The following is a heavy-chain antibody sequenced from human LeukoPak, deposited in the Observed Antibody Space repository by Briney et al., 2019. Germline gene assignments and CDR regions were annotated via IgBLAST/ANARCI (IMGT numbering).Heavy chain of an antibody. CDR3: ARIGYSSSSFDY. CDR2: ISYDGSNK. D-gene: IGHD6-6*01. Sequence: GGSLRLSCAASGFTFSSYAMHWVRQAPGKGLEWVAVISYDGSNKYYADSVKGRFTISRDNSKNTLYLQMNSLRAEDTAVYYCARIGYSSSSFDYWGQGTLVTVSS. CDR1: GFTFSSYA. V-gene: IGHV3-30-3*01. J-gene: IGHJ4*02.